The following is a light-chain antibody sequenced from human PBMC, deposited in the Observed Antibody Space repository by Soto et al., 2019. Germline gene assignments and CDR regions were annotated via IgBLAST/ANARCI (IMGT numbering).Light chain of an antibody. CDR1: QSVSSSY. V-gene: IGKV3-20*01. CDR3: QQYGSSPPLT. Sequence: EIVLTQSPGTLSLSPGERATLSCRASQSVSSSYLAWYQQKPGQAPRLLIYGASSRATGIPDRFSGSGSGTDLPRTISRLEPEDFAVYYCQQYGSSPPLTFGGGTKVEIK. CDR2: GAS. J-gene: IGKJ4*01.